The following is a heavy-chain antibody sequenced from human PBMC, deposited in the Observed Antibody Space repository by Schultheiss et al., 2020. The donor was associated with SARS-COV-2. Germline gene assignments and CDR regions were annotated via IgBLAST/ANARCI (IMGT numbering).Heavy chain of an antibody. CDR1: GGSFSGYY. D-gene: IGHD5-18*01. Sequence: SETLSLTCAVYGGSFSGYYWSWIRQPPGKGLEWIGYIYYSGSTYYSPSLKSRVTISVDTSKNQFSLKLSSVTAADTAVYYCARGGYVPVDYWAREPWSPSPQ. J-gene: IGHJ4*02. CDR2: IYYSGST. V-gene: IGHV4-34*01. CDR3: ARGGYVPVDY.